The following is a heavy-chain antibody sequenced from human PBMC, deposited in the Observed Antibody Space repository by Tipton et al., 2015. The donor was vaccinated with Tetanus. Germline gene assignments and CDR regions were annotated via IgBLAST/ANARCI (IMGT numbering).Heavy chain of an antibody. CDR3: ARRLGPYTGDQVWHFDL. V-gene: IGHV5-51*01. CDR2: MYPGGSST. Sequence: QLVQSGAEVKKPGESLKISCQGSGYNFNLYWIAWVRQMPGKGLEWMGIMYPGGSSTTYSPSFQGQVTFSADRSINTAYLQWSSLQASDTATYYCARRLGPYTGDQVWHFDLWGRGTLVTVSS. CDR1: GYNFNLYW. J-gene: IGHJ2*01. D-gene: IGHD7-27*01.